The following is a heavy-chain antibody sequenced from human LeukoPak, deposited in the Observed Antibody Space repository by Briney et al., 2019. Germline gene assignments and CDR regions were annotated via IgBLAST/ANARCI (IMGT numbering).Heavy chain of an antibody. V-gene: IGHV1-2*02. CDR3: ARDRYGSGSYPY. CDR2: INPNSGGT. CDR1: GYTFTGYY. D-gene: IGHD3-10*01. Sequence: ASVKVSCKASGYTFTGYYMHWVRQAPGQGLEWMGWINPNSGGTNYAQKFQGRVTMTRDTSISTAYMELSRLRSDDTAVYYCARDRYGSGSYPYWGQGTLVTVSS. J-gene: IGHJ4*02.